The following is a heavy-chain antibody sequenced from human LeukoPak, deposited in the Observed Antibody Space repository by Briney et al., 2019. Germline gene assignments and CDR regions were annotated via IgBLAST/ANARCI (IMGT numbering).Heavy chain of an antibody. CDR1: GYTFTSYD. V-gene: IGHV1-8*01. CDR2: MNPNSGNT. D-gene: IGHD4/OR15-4a*01. Sequence: GASVKVSCTASGYTFTSYDINWVRQATGQGLEWMGWMNPNSGNTGYAQKFQGRVTMTRNTSISTAYMELSSLRSEDTAVYYCARGLGARGDFDYWGQGTLVTVSS. J-gene: IGHJ4*02. CDR3: ARGLGARGDFDY.